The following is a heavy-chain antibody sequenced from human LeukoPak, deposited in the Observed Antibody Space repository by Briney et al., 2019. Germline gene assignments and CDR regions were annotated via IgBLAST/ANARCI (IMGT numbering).Heavy chain of an antibody. Sequence: GGSLRPSCAASGFTFSSYAMSWVRQAPGKGLEWVSAISGSGGSTYYADSVKGRFTISRDNSKNTLYLQMNSLRAEDTAVYYCAKAGGSGSYYNVDFDYWGQGTLVTVSS. CDR3: AKAGGSGSYYNVDFDY. D-gene: IGHD3-10*01. CDR2: ISGSGGST. CDR1: GFTFSSYA. J-gene: IGHJ4*02. V-gene: IGHV3-23*01.